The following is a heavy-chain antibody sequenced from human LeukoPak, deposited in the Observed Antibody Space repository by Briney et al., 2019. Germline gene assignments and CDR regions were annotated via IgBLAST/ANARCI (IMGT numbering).Heavy chain of an antibody. D-gene: IGHD2-2*01. Sequence: GGSLRLSCAASGFTFSSYWMSWVRQAPGKGLEWVANIKQDGSEKYYVGSVKGRFTISRDNAKNSLYLQMNSLRAEDTAVYYCARERGYCSSTSCYLTGWFDPWGQGTLVTVSS. CDR3: ARERGYCSSTSCYLTGWFDP. CDR2: IKQDGSEK. V-gene: IGHV3-7*01. J-gene: IGHJ5*02. CDR1: GFTFSSYW.